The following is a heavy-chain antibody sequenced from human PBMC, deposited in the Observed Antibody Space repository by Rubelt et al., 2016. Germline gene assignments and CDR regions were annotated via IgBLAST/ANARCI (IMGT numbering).Heavy chain of an antibody. CDR1: GGSISSYY. J-gene: IGHJ6*02. CDR2: IYYSGST. Sequence: QVQRQESGPGLVKPSETLSLTCTVSGGSISSYYWSWIRQPPGKGLEWIGYIYYSGSTNYNPSLKSRVTIAVDTSKNQFSLKLSCVTAADTAVYYCARGATGFWSGYIHYYYGMDVWGQGTTVTVSS. D-gene: IGHD3-3*01. V-gene: IGHV4-59*01. CDR3: ARGATGFWSGYIHYYYGMDV.